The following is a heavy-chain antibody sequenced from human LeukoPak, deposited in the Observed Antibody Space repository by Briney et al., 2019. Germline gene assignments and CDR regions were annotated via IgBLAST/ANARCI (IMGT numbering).Heavy chain of an antibody. CDR2: FDPEDGET. CDR3: ATGDVLLWFGELSGGSYAFDI. CDR1: GYTLTELS. V-gene: IGHV1-24*01. D-gene: IGHD3-10*01. Sequence: GASVKVSCKVSGYTLTELSMHWVRQAPGKGLEWMGGFDPEDGETIYAQKFQGRVTMTEDTSTDTAYMELSSLRSEDTAVYYCATGDVLLWFGELSGGSYAFDIWGQGTMVTVSS. J-gene: IGHJ3*02.